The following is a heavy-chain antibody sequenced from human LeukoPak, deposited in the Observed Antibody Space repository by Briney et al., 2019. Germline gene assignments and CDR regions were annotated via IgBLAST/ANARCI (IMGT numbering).Heavy chain of an antibody. CDR1: GFTFSSYE. V-gene: IGHV3-48*03. CDR2: ISSSGSTI. Sequence: GGSLGLSCAASGFTFSSYEMNWVRQAPGKGLEWVSYISSSGSTIYYADSVKGRFTISRDNSKNTLYLQMNSLRAEDTAVYYCAKTRIQLWYFDYWGQGTLVTVSS. J-gene: IGHJ4*02. CDR3: AKTRIQLWYFDY. D-gene: IGHD5-18*01.